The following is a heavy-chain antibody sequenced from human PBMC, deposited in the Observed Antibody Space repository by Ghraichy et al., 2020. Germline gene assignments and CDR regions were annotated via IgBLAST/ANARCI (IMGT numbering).Heavy chain of an antibody. CDR2: SYRGDSS. Sequence: GESMNISCTASGFNVSSNYMSWVRQAPGKGLEWVSVSYRGDSSYYAGAVKGRFTMSRDNSKNTVDLQMNSVRVEDMAVYYCARVGPSSTSYAMDVWGQGTTVTVSS. CDR3: ARVGPSSTSYAMDV. CDR1: GFNVSSNY. V-gene: IGHV3-53*01. J-gene: IGHJ6*02. D-gene: IGHD6-6*01.